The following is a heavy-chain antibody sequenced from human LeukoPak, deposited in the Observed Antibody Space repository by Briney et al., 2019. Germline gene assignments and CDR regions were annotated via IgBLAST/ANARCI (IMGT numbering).Heavy chain of an antibody. CDR2: IYYSGST. Sequence: PSETLSLTCTVSGGSISSYYWSWIRQPPGKGLEWIGYIYYSGSTNYNPSLKSRVTISVDTSKNQFSLKLSSVTAADTAVYYCARLRSSYSSGLGYWGQGTLVTVSS. D-gene: IGHD6-25*01. CDR3: ARLRSSYSSGLGY. J-gene: IGHJ4*02. V-gene: IGHV4-59*08. CDR1: GGSISSYY.